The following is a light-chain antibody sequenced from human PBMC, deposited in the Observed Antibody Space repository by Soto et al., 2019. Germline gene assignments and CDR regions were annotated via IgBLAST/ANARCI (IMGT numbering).Light chain of an antibody. J-gene: IGKJ2*01. Sequence: EIVLTQSPGTLSLSPGERATLSCRASQRVSSSYLAWYQQKPGQAPRLLIYGASSRSTGIPDRFSGSGSGTDLTLTISRLEPEDLAVYYCQQYGSSPVYTFGQGTKLEIK. CDR1: QRVSSSY. V-gene: IGKV3-20*01. CDR2: GAS. CDR3: QQYGSSPVYT.